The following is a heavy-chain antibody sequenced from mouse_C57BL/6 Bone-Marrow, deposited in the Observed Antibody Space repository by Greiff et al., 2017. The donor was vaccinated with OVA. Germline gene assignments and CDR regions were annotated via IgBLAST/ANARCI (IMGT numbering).Heavy chain of an antibody. V-gene: IGHV1-74*01. CDR2: IHPSDSDT. CDR3: AIVDYYGSSRDYFDY. Sequence: QVQLQQPGAELVKPGASVKVSCKASGYTFTSYWMHWVKQRPGQGLEWIGRIHPSDSDTNYNQKFTGKATLTVDKYASTAYMQLSGLTSEDSAVYFCAIVDYYGSSRDYFDYWGKGTTLTVSS. D-gene: IGHD1-1*01. CDR1: GYTFTSYW. J-gene: IGHJ2*01.